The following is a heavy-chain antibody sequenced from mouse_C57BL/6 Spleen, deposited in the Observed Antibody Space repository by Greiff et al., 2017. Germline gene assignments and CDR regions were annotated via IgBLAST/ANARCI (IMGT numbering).Heavy chain of an antibody. CDR1: GFTFSDYG. CDR3: ARGNWDLAY. V-gene: IGHV5-17*01. CDR2: ISSGSSTI. J-gene: IGHJ3*01. D-gene: IGHD4-1*01. Sequence: EVKLMESGGGLVKPGGSLKLSCAASGFTFSDYGMHWVRQAPEKGLEWVAYISSGSSTIYYADTVKGRFTISRDNAKNTLFLQMTSLRSEDTAMYYCARGNWDLAYWGQGTLVTVSA.